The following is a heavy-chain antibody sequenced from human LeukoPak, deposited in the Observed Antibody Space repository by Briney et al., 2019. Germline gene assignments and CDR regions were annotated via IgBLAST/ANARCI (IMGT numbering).Heavy chain of an antibody. CDR2: IYYSGST. Sequence: PSETLSLICTVSGGSISSYYWSWIRQPPGKGLEWIGYIYYSGSTNYNPSLKSRVTISVDTSKNQFSLKLSSVTAADTAVYYCARDSDYYDGSGYYRDYYMDVWGKGTTVTISS. CDR1: GGSISSYY. V-gene: IGHV4-59*01. D-gene: IGHD3-22*01. CDR3: ARDSDYYDGSGYYRDYYMDV. J-gene: IGHJ6*03.